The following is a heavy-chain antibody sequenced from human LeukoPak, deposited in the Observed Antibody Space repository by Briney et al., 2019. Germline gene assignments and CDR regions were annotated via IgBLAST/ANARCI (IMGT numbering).Heavy chain of an antibody. CDR2: ISSSSSYI. V-gene: IGHV3-21*04. CDR3: ARVLRYCSGGNCYSGGLGYMDV. D-gene: IGHD2-15*01. Sequence: GGSLRLSCAASGFTFSSYSMNWVRQAPGKGLEWVSSISSSSSYIYYADSVKGRFTISRDNAKNTLYLQMNSLRAEDTAVYYCARVLRYCSGGNCYSGGLGYMDVWGKGTTVTISS. CDR1: GFTFSSYS. J-gene: IGHJ6*03.